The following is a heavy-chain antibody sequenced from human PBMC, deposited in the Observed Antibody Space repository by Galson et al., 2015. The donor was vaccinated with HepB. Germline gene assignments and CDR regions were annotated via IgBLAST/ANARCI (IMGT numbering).Heavy chain of an antibody. CDR3: ARHQGLAAATSDY. D-gene: IGHD6-25*01. CDR2: VYPDDSDT. CDR1: GYSFSNYW. J-gene: IGHJ4*02. Sequence: QSGAEVKEPGESLKISCEGSGYSFSNYWIGWVRQMPGKGLEWMGIVYPDDSDTRYSPSFRGQVTISVGKSISTAYLQWSSLKASDTALYYCARHQGLAAATSDYWGQGTLVTVSS. V-gene: IGHV5-51*01.